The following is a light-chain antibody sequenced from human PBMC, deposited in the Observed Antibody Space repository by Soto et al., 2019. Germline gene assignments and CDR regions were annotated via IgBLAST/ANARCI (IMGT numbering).Light chain of an antibody. V-gene: IGKV1-39*01. CDR2: GAS. J-gene: IGKJ1*01. Sequence: DIQMTQSPSSLSASVGDRVTITCRASQSISSYLNWYQQKPGKAPKLLIYGASSLQSGVPSRFSGRGSGADFTLTISSLQPEDFATYYCQQSYSMWTFGQGTKVEIK. CDR1: QSISSY. CDR3: QQSYSMWT.